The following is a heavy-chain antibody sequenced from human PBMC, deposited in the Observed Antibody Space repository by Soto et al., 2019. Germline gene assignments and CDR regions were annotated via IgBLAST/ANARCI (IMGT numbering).Heavy chain of an antibody. CDR3: ARDASGYGGSHGTYYYGMDV. V-gene: IGHV3-21*01. Sequence: GGSLRLSCAASGFTFSSYSMNWVRQAPGKGLEWVSSISSSSSYIYYADSVKGRFTISRDNAKNSLYLQMNSLRAEDTAVYYCARDASGYGGSHGTYYYGMDVWGQGTTVTVSS. D-gene: IGHD1-26*01. CDR1: GFTFSSYS. CDR2: ISSSSSYI. J-gene: IGHJ6*02.